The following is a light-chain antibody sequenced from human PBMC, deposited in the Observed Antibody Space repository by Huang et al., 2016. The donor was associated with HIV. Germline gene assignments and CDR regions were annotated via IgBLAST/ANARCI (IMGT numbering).Light chain of an antibody. CDR3: QQYNDYSVT. CDR2: RAT. J-gene: IGKJ2*01. Sequence: DIQMTQFPSTLSASLGDRVTIPCRATQTISTSLAWYQQKPGKAPKLLVYRATSLESGVPPRFSGSGSGTEFTLTISNLQPDDFGTYYCQQYNDYSVTFGQGTKLEIK. V-gene: IGKV1-5*03. CDR1: QTISTS.